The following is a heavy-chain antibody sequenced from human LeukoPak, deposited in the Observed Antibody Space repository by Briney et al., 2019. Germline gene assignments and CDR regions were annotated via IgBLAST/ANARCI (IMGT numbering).Heavy chain of an antibody. J-gene: IGHJ4*02. CDR2: ISGSGGST. CDR3: RYYDSSGYPFVDY. V-gene: IGHV3-23*01. D-gene: IGHD3-22*01. Sequence: GGSLRLSCAASGFTFSSYAMSWVRQAPGKGLEWVSAISGSGGSTYYADSVKGRFTISRDNSKNTLYLQMSSLRAEDTAVYYCRYYDSSGYPFVDYWGQGTLVTVSS. CDR1: GFTFSSYA.